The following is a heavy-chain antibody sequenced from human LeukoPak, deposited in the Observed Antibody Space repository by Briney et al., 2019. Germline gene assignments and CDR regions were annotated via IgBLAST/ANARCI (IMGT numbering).Heavy chain of an antibody. D-gene: IGHD3-10*01. Sequence: GGSLRLSCAASGFTFSRYGMHWVRQAPGKGLEWVTVIWSDGSNKYYADSVKGRFTISRDNSKNTLYLQVNSLRAEDTAVYYCARPFGSGSSPTAYFDYWGQGTLVTVSS. CDR3: ARPFGSGSSPTAYFDY. J-gene: IGHJ4*02. CDR2: IWSDGSNK. CDR1: GFTFSRYG. V-gene: IGHV3-33*01.